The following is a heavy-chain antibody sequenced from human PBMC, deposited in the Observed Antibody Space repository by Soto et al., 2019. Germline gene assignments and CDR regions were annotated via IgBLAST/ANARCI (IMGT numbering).Heavy chain of an antibody. J-gene: IGHJ4*02. CDR1: GFTVSTKY. Sequence: GGSLTLSCGASGFTVSTKYMSWVRQAPGKGLEWVSVIYSGGSTFYADSVRGRFTISRDNSKNTVNLQMNSLRAEDTAVYYCARDPWAADYWGQGTLVTVSS. CDR2: IYSGGST. D-gene: IGHD3-16*01. V-gene: IGHV3-66*01. CDR3: ARDPWAADY.